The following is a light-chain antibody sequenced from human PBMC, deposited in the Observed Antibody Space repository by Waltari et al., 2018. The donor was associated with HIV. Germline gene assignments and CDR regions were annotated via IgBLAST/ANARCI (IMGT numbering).Light chain of an antibody. V-gene: IGLV2-8*01. Sequence: QSALTQPPSASGSPGQSVPISCTGTGSDVGAYNYVSWYQQHPGKAPKLMIYEVNKRPSGVPDRFSGSKSGNTASLTVSGLQAEDEADYYCSSYAGYNNYVFGTGTKVTVL. CDR1: GSDVGAYNY. CDR3: SSYAGYNNYV. J-gene: IGLJ1*01. CDR2: EVN.